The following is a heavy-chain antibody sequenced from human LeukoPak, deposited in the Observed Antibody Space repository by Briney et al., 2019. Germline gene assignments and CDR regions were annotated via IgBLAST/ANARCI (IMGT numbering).Heavy chain of an antibody. CDR2: IIPIFGTA. D-gene: IGHD3-10*01. J-gene: IGHJ6*04. CDR3: ARELMVRGVALYYYGMDV. CDR1: GGTFSSYT. V-gene: IGHV1-69*06. Sequence: SVKVSCKASGGTFSSYTISWVRQAPGQGLEWMGGIIPIFGTADYAQKFQGRVTITADKSTSTAYMELSSLRSEDTAVYYCARELMVRGVALYYYGMDVWGKGTTVTVSS.